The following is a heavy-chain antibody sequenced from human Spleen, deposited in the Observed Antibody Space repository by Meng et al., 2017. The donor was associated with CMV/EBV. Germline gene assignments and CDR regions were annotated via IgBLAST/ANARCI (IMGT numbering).Heavy chain of an antibody. CDR3: AKDIKRWEAGTFDY. Sequence: GESLKISCAASGFTFSSNYMSWVRQAPGKGLEWVSVIYSGGSTYYADSVKGRFTISRDNSKNTLYLQMNSLRAEDTAVYYCAKDIKRWEAGTFDYWGQGTLVTVSS. CDR2: IYSGGST. J-gene: IGHJ4*02. CDR1: GFTFSSNY. D-gene: IGHD6-19*01. V-gene: IGHV3-53*01.